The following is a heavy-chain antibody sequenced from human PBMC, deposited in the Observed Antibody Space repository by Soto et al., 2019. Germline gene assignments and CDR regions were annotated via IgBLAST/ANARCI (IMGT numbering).Heavy chain of an antibody. J-gene: IGHJ6*02. CDR3: ARYFWSGLMTYYYYGMDV. CDR2: IYYSGST. Sequence: QLQLQESGPGLVKPSETLSLTCTVSGDSISSSSYYWGWIRQPPGKGLEWIGSIYYSGSTYYNPSLKSRVTISVDTSKNQFSLKLSSVTAADTAVYYCARYFWSGLMTYYYYGMDVWGQGTTVTVSS. D-gene: IGHD3-3*01. CDR1: GDSISSSSYY. V-gene: IGHV4-39*01.